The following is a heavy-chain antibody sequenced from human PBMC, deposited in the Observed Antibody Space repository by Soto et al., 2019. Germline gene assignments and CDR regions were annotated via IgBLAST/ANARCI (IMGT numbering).Heavy chain of an antibody. Sequence: QVQLVQSGAEVKKPGSSVKVSCKASGGTFSSYTISWVRQAPGQGLEWMGRIIPILGIANYAQKFQGRVTMTADKSTSTAYMELSSLRCEDTAVYYCARDQGYRYGATIYYYYRDVWGKGTTVTVSS. CDR1: GGTFSSYT. CDR3: ARDQGYRYGATIYYYYRDV. J-gene: IGHJ6*03. CDR2: IIPILGIA. V-gene: IGHV1-69*08. D-gene: IGHD5-18*01.